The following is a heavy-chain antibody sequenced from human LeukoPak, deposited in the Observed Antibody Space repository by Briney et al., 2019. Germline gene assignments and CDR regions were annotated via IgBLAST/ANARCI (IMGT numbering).Heavy chain of an antibody. Sequence: GGSLRLSCAASGFTFSSYGMHWVRQAPGKGLEWVAVIWYDGSNNYYADSVKGRFTISRDNSKNTLYLQMNSLRAEDTAVYYCARGSDYYDSSGYRQGMDVWGQGTTVTVSS. CDR1: GFTFSSYG. J-gene: IGHJ6*02. D-gene: IGHD3-22*01. V-gene: IGHV3-33*01. CDR2: IWYDGSNN. CDR3: ARGSDYYDSSGYRQGMDV.